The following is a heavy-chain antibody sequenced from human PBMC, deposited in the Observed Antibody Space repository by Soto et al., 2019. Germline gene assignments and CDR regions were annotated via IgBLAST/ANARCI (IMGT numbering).Heavy chain of an antibody. CDR3: AKGDVTGNGIFEY. D-gene: IGHD7-27*01. CDR2: ITWNSVTI. CDR1: GFTFDDYA. J-gene: IGHJ4*02. Sequence: EVQLVESGRGLVQPGRSLRLSCGASGFTFDDYAMHWVRQAPGKGLEWVSGITWNSVTIGYADSVKGRFTISRDNAKRSLYLQMNSLRTADSALYYCAKGDVTGNGIFEYWGQGTLVTVSS. V-gene: IGHV3-9*01.